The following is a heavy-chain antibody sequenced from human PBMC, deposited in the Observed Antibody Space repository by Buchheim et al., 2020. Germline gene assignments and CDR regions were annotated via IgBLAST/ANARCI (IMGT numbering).Heavy chain of an antibody. Sequence: EVQLVESGGGLVQPGGSPRLSCAASGFTFSSYWMSWVRQAPGKGLEWVANIKQDGSEKYYVDSVKGRFTISRDNAKNSLYLQMNSLRAEDTAVYYCARDTSGYSYGYYYYYGMDVWGQGTT. CDR2: IKQDGSEK. V-gene: IGHV3-7*03. J-gene: IGHJ6*02. CDR3: ARDTSGYSYGYYYYYGMDV. CDR1: GFTFSSYW. D-gene: IGHD5-18*01.